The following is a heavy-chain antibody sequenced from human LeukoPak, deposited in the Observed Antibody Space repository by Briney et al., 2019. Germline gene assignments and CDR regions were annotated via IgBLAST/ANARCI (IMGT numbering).Heavy chain of an antibody. J-gene: IGHJ3*02. Sequence: PSQTLSLTCTVSGGSISSGGYYWSWIRQHPGKGLERIGYIYYSGSAYYNPSLKSRVTISVDTSKNQFSLKLSSVTAADTAVYYCARITILTLAHAFDIWGQGTMVTVSS. V-gene: IGHV4-31*03. CDR2: IYYSGSA. CDR3: ARITILTLAHAFDI. CDR1: GGSISSGGYY. D-gene: IGHD3-9*01.